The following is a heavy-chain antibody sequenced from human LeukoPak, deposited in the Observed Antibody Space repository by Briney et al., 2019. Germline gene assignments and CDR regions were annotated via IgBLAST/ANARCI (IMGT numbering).Heavy chain of an antibody. CDR1: RLIFHNYA. CDR3: GQDPNGNYIGAFDF. V-gene: IGHV3-23*01. CDR2: ILGGGGT. J-gene: IGHJ3*01. D-gene: IGHD4-17*01. Sequence: GGSLRLSCAASRLIFHNYALVWIRRAPGKGPEWVSAILGGGGTFYADAVKGRFTISRDNSKNTLYLQMNSLRAEDTATYYCGQDPNGNYIGAFDFWGRGTMVTVSS.